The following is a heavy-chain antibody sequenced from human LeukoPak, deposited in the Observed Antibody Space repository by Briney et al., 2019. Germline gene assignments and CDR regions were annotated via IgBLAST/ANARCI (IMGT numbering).Heavy chain of an antibody. J-gene: IGHJ4*02. D-gene: IGHD3-22*01. CDR3: AREMGYYYDSSGYYPADY. Sequence: PGGSLRLSCAASGFTFSDYYMSWIRQAPGKGLEWVSYISSSGSTIYYADSVKGRFTISRDNAKNSLYLQMNSLRAEDTAVYYCAREMGYYYDSSGYYPADYWGQGTLVTVSS. CDR2: ISSSGSTI. CDR1: GFTFSDYY. V-gene: IGHV3-11*04.